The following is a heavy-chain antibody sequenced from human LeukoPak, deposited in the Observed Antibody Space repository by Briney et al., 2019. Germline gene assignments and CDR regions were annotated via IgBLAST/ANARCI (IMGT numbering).Heavy chain of an antibody. CDR1: GFTFSSYA. CDR3: AKGRPTPIAAAGPKFDY. CDR2: ISGSGGST. Sequence: QPGVSLRLSCTASGFTFSSYAMSWVRQAPGKGLEWVSAISGSGGSTYYADSVKGRFTISRDNSKNTLYLQMNSLRAEDTAVYYCAKGRPTPIAAAGPKFDYWGQGTLVTVSS. D-gene: IGHD6-13*01. V-gene: IGHV3-23*01. J-gene: IGHJ4*02.